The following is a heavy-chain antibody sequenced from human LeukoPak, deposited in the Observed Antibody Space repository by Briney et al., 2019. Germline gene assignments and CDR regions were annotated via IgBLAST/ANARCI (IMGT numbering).Heavy chain of an antibody. CDR2: ISSNSDTI. J-gene: IGHJ4*02. D-gene: IGHD3-3*01. V-gene: IGHV3-48*04. Sequence: GGSLRLSCAASGFTFSSYGMHWVRQAPGKGLQWVSYISSNSDTIYYADSVKGRFTISRDNAKNSLYLQMDSLRAEDTAVYYCASIWSGSLDYWGQGTLVTVSS. CDR1: GFTFSSYG. CDR3: ASIWSGSLDY.